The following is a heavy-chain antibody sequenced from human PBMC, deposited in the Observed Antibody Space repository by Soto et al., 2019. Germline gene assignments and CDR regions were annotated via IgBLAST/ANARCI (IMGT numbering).Heavy chain of an antibody. CDR1: GFTFSGYY. CDR3: ARDDDYGGTNNWFDP. CDR2: ISGSGSST. Sequence: QVQLVESGGDFVKPGGSLRLSCAASGFTFSGYYMSWIRQAPGKGLECISYISGSGSSTYYADSVKGRFTVSRDNAKNSLYLQMNSLRAEDTAVYYCARDDDYGGTNNWFDPWGQGTLVTVSS. J-gene: IGHJ5*02. D-gene: IGHD4-17*01. V-gene: IGHV3-11*01.